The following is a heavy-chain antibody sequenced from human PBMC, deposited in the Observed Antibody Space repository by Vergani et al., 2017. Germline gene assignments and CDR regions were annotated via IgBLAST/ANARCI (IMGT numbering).Heavy chain of an antibody. J-gene: IGHJ4*02. CDR3: ARETRDTPSSLDY. Sequence: EVQLVESGGGLVKRGGSLRLSCAASGFTFSSYSMNWVRQAPGKGLEWVSSISSSSSYIHYSDSVKGRFTISKDISKNTLYLQMNSLRGDDTAVYYCARETRDTPSSLDYWGQGTLVTVSS. D-gene: IGHD5-24*01. V-gene: IGHV3-21*06. CDR1: GFTFSSYS. CDR2: ISSSSSYI.